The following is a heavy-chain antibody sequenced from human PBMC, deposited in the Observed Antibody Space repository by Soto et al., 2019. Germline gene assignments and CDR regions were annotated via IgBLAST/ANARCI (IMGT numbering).Heavy chain of an antibody. J-gene: IGHJ4*01. CDR1: GGSISSYY. CDR2: IYYSGST. CDR3: ARQGHRYWGDYFGY. V-gene: IGHV4-59*01. Sequence: SETLSLTCTVSGGSISSYYWSWIRQPPGKGLEWIGYIYYSGSTNYNPSLKSRVTISVDTSKNQFSLKLSSVTAADTAVYYCARQGHRYWGDYFGYWGQGTLATVS. D-gene: IGHD3-16*01.